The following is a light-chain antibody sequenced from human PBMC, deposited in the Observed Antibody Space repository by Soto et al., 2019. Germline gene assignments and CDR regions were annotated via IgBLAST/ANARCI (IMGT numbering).Light chain of an antibody. CDR2: EDA. CDR3: GTWESTLSAVI. Sequence: QAVVTQPPSMSAAPGQKVTISCSGSSSNIGKNYVSWYQQLPGTAPKLLIYEDAKRPSGIPDRFSGSKSGTSATLGITGIQTGDEADYYCGTWESTLSAVIFGGGTKLTVL. V-gene: IGLV1-51*02. J-gene: IGLJ2*01. CDR1: SSNIGKNY.